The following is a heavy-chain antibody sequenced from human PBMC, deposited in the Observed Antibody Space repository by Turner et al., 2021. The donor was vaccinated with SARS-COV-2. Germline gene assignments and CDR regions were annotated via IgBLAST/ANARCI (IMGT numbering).Heavy chain of an antibody. J-gene: IGHJ4*02. CDR1: GGSISSRSYY. V-gene: IGHV4-39*01. Sequence: QLQLQESGPGLVKPSATLSSTSTVSGGSISSRSYYWGWIRQPPGKGMEWIGIIYSSGSTNYNQYLKSRVTISVDKTKTKFALKLISVPAADTAVYYCARLRPTQNFDYWGQGTLVTVSS. CDR2: IYSSGST. CDR3: ARLRPTQNFDY.